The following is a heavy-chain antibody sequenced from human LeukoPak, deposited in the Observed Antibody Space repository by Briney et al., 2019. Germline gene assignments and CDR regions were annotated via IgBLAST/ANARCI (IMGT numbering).Heavy chain of an antibody. CDR1: GFTFSSYA. Sequence: GGSMRLSCAASGFTFSSYAMSWVRQAPGKGLEWVSGITGSGGNTYYADSVKGRFTISRDNSKNTLYLQMSSLRAEDTAVYYCAKDTSTRWYSSTPLPGDYWGQGTLVTVSS. V-gene: IGHV3-23*01. CDR3: AKDTSTRWYSSTPLPGDY. D-gene: IGHD6-13*01. J-gene: IGHJ4*02. CDR2: ITGSGGNT.